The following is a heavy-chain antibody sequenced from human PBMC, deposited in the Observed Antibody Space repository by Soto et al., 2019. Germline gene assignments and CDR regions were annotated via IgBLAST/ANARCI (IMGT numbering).Heavy chain of an antibody. D-gene: IGHD5-12*01. J-gene: IGHJ4*02. CDR1: GYTLTELA. CDR2: VDTEDVET. V-gene: IGHV1-24*01. CDR3: TADIQEVAKPRVDF. Sequence: QVQLVQSGAEVKKPGASVKVSCKVSGYTLTELAINWVRQAPGKGLEWVGGVDTEDVETLHAQHFQGRVTMTEDTSTDTAYMELRSLRSEDTAVYYCTADIQEVAKPRVDFWGQGTLVTVSS.